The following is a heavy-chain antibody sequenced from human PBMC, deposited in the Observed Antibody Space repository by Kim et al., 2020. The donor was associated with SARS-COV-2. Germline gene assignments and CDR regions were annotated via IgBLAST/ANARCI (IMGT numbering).Heavy chain of an antibody. Sequence: GGSLRLSCAASGFTFSSYSMNWVRQAPGKGLEWVSSISSSSSYIYYADSVKGRFTISRDNAKNSLYLQMNSLRAEDTAVYYCARGSCSSTSCYGAFFYRRQNDYGMDVWGQGTTVTVSS. J-gene: IGHJ6*02. V-gene: IGHV3-21*01. CDR2: ISSSSSYI. D-gene: IGHD2-2*01. CDR3: ARGSCSSTSCYGAFFYRRQNDYGMDV. CDR1: GFTFSSYS.